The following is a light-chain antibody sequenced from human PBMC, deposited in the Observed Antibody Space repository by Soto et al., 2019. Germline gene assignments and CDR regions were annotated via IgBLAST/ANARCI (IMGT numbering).Light chain of an antibody. V-gene: IGKV3-15*01. CDR1: QRVDRN. CDR3: QQYSKWPLT. Sequence: EIVMTQSPGTLSVSPGERVTLSCRASQRVDRNLAWYQQKPGQAPRLLIYDASSRATGIPGRFSGSGSGTDFTLTISTLQSEDLAVYYCQQYSKWPLTFGGGTKVEIK. J-gene: IGKJ4*01. CDR2: DAS.